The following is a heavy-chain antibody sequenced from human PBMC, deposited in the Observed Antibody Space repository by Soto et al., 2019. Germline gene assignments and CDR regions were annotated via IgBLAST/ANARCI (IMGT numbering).Heavy chain of an antibody. Sequence: QVPLVQSGGEVKKPGASVKVSCKASGYTFTSYGISWVRQAPGQGLEWMGWISTSNGNTNYAQKLQGRVTMTTDTSTSTAYMELRSLRSDDTAVYYCARSNWSYGYFLHWGQGTLVTVSS. CDR2: ISTSNGNT. D-gene: IGHD1-7*01. CDR3: ARSNWSYGYFLH. J-gene: IGHJ1*01. CDR1: GYTFTSYG. V-gene: IGHV1-18*01.